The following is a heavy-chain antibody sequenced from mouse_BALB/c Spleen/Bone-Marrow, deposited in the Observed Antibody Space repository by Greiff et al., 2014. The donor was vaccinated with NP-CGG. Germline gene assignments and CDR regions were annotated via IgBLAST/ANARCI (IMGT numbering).Heavy chain of an antibody. D-gene: IGHD2-3*01. Sequence: VNVVESGAGLVAPSQTVTMTCTASGFSLTSYCVHWVSQPPGKGLEWLGVIWPGGSTNYNSALMTRLSISKDNSNTQVFLKMNSLQTDDTAMYYCARVYLWYFDFWGAGTTVTVSS. J-gene: IGHJ1*01. V-gene: IGHV2-9*02. CDR3: ARVYLWYFDF. CDR2: IWPGGST. CDR1: GFSLTSYC.